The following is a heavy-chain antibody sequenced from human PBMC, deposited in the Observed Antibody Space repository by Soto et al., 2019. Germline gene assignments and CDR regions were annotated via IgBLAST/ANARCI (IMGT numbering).Heavy chain of an antibody. CDR2: INPSGGST. D-gene: IGHD2-2*02. V-gene: IGHV1-46*01. CDR3: ARDSYCSSTSCYRWDYYGMDV. Sequence: ASVKVSCKASGYTFTSYYMHWVRQAPGQGLEWMGIINPSGGSTSYAQKFQGRVTMTRDTSTSTVYMQLNSVTPEDTAVYYCARDSYCSSTSCYRWDYYGMDVWGQGTTVTVSS. J-gene: IGHJ6*02. CDR1: GYTFTSYY.